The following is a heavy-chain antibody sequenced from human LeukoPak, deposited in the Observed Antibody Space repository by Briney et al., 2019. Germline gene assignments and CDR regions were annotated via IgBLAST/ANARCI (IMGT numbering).Heavy chain of an antibody. D-gene: IGHD6-19*01. CDR2: IYHSGST. J-gene: IGHJ5*02. CDR1: GGSISSGGYS. Sequence: PSQTLSLTCAVSGGSISSGGYSWSWIRQPPGKGLEWIGYIYHSGSTYYNPSLKSRVTISVDRSKNQFSLKLSSVTAADTAVYYCARESSGSEGFDPWGQGTLVTVSS. CDR3: ARESSGSEGFDP. V-gene: IGHV4-30-2*01.